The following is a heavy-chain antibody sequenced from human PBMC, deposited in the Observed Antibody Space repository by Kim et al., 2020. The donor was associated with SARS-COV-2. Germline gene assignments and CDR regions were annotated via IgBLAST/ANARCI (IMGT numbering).Heavy chain of an antibody. J-gene: IGHJ4*01. V-gene: IGHV3-49*04. CDR1: GFTFGDYA. CDR3: TRDAGSRKYYFEY. CDR2: IRSRPHGGTT. Sequence: GGSLRLSCTASGFTFGDYALNWVRQAPGKGLEWVGSIRSRPHGGTTEYAASVKGRFTISRDDSNNVAYLQMHSLTTEDTAVYYCTRDAGSRKYYFEYWG. D-gene: IGHD6-13*01.